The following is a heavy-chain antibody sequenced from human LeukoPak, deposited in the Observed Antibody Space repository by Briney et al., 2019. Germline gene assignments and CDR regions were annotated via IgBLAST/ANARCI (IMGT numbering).Heavy chain of an antibody. CDR2: LYYSGGT. CDR3: ASEYCSGATCYFGD. V-gene: IGHV4-39*01. J-gene: IGHJ4*02. D-gene: IGHD2-15*01. CDR1: GGSISSSNYY. Sequence: SETLSLTCTVSGGSISSSNYYWAWVRQPPGEGLEWIGSLYYSGGTYYNPPLKSRATISVDTSKYQFSPKLSSVTGTDTAVYYCASEYCSGATCYFGDWGQGTLVTVSS.